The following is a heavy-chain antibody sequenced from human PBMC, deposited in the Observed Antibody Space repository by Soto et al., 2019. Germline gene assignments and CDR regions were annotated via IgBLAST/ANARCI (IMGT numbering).Heavy chain of an antibody. J-gene: IGHJ6*02. CDR2: INPNSGGT. CDR1: GYTFTGYY. Sequence: GASVKVSCKASGYTFTGYYMHWVRQAPGQGLEWMGWINPNSGGTNYAQKFQGWVTMTRDTSISTAYMELSRLRSDDTAVYYCARDPPDYSGRASYTGGGTYYYYGMAVWGQGTTVTVSS. D-gene: IGHD3-10*01. V-gene: IGHV1-2*04. CDR3: ARDPPDYSGRASYTGGGTYYYYGMAV.